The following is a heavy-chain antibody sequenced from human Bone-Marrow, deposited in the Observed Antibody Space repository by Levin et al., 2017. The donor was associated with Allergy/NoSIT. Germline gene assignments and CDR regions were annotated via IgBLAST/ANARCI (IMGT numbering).Heavy chain of an antibody. CDR2: IKTKTDGGTT. CDR1: GFTFSNAW. J-gene: IGHJ4*02. D-gene: IGHD5-12*01. CDR3: ATVKWRYSGYVFDY. Sequence: PGESLKISCAASGFTFSNAWMSWVRQAPGKGLEWVGRIKTKTDGGTTDYAAPVKGRFTISRDDSKNTLYLQMNSLKTEDTAVYYCATVKWRYSGYVFDYWGQGTLVTVSS. V-gene: IGHV3-15*01.